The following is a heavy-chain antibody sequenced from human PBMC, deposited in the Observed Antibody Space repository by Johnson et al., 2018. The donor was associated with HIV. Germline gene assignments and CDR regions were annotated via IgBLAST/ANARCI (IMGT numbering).Heavy chain of an antibody. CDR3: ARDEWSRSSGDAFDI. CDR2: ISFDGGAI. CDR1: GFTFGSYA. D-gene: IGHD6-6*01. Sequence: QVQLVESGGGLVQSGGSLRLSCAASGFTFGSYAMHWVRQAPGKGLEWVAVISFDGGAIYYADSVTGRFTISRDNSKNTLYLQMNSLRPEDTAVYYCARDEWSRSSGDAFDIWGQGTMVTVSS. J-gene: IGHJ3*02. V-gene: IGHV3-30-3*01.